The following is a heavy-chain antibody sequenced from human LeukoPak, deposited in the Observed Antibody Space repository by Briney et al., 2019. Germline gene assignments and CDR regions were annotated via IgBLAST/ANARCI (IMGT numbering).Heavy chain of an antibody. CDR1: GGSISSYY. J-gene: IGHJ4*02. CDR2: MYYRGIT. V-gene: IGHV4-59*01. CDR3: AGRSYPARFDY. Sequence: SETLSLTCTVSGGSISSYYWRWIRQPPGEGREGIGYMYYRGITNSNPSINRRVTISKDTYNTQFSLKLSPVTAADTAVYYCAGRSYPARFDYWGQGTLVTVSS. D-gene: IGHD1-26*01.